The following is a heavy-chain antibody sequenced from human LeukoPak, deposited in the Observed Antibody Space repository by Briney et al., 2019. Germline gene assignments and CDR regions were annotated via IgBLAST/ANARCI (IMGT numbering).Heavy chain of an antibody. D-gene: IGHD5-18*01. CDR1: GGSFSGYY. V-gene: IGHV4-34*01. CDR3: ARERYSYGRMAFDI. CDR2: TNHGGST. J-gene: IGHJ3*02. Sequence: SETLSLTCAVYGGSFSGYYWSWIRQPPGKGLEWIGETNHGGSTNYNPSLKSRVTISVDTSKNQFSLKLSSVTAADTAVYYCARERYSYGRMAFDIWGQGTMVTVSS.